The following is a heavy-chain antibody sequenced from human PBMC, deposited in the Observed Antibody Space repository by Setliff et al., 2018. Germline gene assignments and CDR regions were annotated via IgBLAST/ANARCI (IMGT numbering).Heavy chain of an antibody. CDR3: ARLPPLHTPMALTFDY. CDR2: MYYSGDT. Sequence: SETLSLTCTVSGGTVRGYEWRWIRQPPGKGLEWIGYMYYSGDTNYKHSLKNRVTISVDTSKNQFSMELRTVTAADTAVYYCARLPPLHTPMALTFDYWGQGILVTVSS. V-gene: IGHV4-59*08. D-gene: IGHD2-15*01. J-gene: IGHJ4*02. CDR1: GGTVRGYE.